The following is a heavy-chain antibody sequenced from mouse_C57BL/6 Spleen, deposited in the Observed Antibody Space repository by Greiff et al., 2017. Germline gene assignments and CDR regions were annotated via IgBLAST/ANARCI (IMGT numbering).Heavy chain of an antibody. V-gene: IGHV5-4*01. CDR2: ISDGGSYT. J-gene: IGHJ3*01. D-gene: IGHD1-1*01. CDR1: GFTFSSYA. Sequence: DVKLVESGGGLVKPGGSLKLSCAASGFTFSSYAMSWVRQTPEKRLEWVATISDGGSYTYYPDNVKGRFTISRDNAKNNLYLQMSHLKSEDTAMYYCARDSYGSSFAWFAYWGQGTLVTVSA. CDR3: ARDSYGSSFAWFAY.